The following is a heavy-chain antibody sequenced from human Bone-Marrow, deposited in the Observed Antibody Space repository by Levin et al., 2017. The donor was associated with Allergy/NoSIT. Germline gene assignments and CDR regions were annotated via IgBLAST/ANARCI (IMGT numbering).Heavy chain of an antibody. CDR1: GGSISSYY. CDR3: ARGSLGYCSGGSCYPIDY. V-gene: IGHV4-59*01. CDR2: IYYSGST. D-gene: IGHD2-15*01. Sequence: PGGSLRLSCTVSGGSISSYYWSWIRQPPGKGLEWIGYIYYSGSTNYNPSLKSRVTISVDTSKNQFSLKLSSVTAADTAVYYCARGSLGYCSGGSCYPIDYWGQGTLVTVSS. J-gene: IGHJ4*02.